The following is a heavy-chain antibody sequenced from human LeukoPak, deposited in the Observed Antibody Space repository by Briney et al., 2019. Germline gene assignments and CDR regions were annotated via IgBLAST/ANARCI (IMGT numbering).Heavy chain of an antibody. D-gene: IGHD6-25*01. V-gene: IGHV4-61*08. CDR2: IYYSGST. J-gene: IGHJ6*02. Sequence: SETLSLTCTVSGGPISSGGYYWSWIRQHPGKGLEWIGYIYYSGSTNYNPSLKSRVTISVDTSKNQFSLKLSSVTAADTAVYYCARGGPYYYYGMDVWSQGTTVTVSS. CDR1: GGPISSGGYY. CDR3: ARGGPYYYYGMDV.